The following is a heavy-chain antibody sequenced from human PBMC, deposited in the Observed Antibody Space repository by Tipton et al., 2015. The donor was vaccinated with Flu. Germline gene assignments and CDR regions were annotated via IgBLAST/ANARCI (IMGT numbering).Heavy chain of an antibody. D-gene: IGHD3-16*02. J-gene: IGHJ2*01. CDR3: ARDSRGTSYYDYIWGSYRYRYWYFDL. CDR2: IYYSGST. V-gene: IGHV4-39*07. CDR1: GGSISSSSYY. Sequence: LRLSYTVSGGSISSSSYYWGWIRQPPGKGLEWIGSIYYSGSTYYNPSLKSRVTISVDTSKNQFSLKLSSVTAADTAVYYCARDSRGTSYYDYIWGSYRYRYWYFDLWGRGTLVTVSS.